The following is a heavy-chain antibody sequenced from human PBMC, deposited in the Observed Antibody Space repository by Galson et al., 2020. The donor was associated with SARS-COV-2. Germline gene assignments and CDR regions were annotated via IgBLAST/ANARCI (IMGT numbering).Heavy chain of an antibody. CDR1: GFTFSSYS. V-gene: IGHV3-21*01. Sequence: GGSLRLSCAASGFTFSSYSMNWVRQAPGKGLEWVSSISSSSSYIYYADSVKGRFTISRDNAKNSLYLQMNSLRAEDTAVYYCAREPPSSPTSFGVVTLPGAFDLWGQGTMVTVSS. J-gene: IGHJ3*01. D-gene: IGHD3-3*01. CDR3: AREPPSSPTSFGVVTLPGAFDL. CDR2: ISSSSSYI.